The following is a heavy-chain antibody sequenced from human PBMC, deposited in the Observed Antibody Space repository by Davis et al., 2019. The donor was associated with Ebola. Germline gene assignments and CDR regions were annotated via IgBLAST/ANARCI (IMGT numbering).Heavy chain of an antibody. Sequence: MPSETLSLTCTVSGGSISSYYWSWIRQPPGKGLEWIGYIYYSGSTNYNPSLKSRVTISVDTSKNQFSLKLSSVTAADTAVYYCAGGVATAVFVYWGQGTLVTVSS. CDR1: GGSISSYY. V-gene: IGHV4-59*01. D-gene: IGHD5-12*01. CDR3: AGGVATAVFVY. CDR2: IYYSGST. J-gene: IGHJ4*02.